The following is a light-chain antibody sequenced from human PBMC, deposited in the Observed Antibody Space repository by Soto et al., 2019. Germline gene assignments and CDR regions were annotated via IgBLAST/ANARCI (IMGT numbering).Light chain of an antibody. Sequence: QSALTQPASVSGSPGQAITISCSGSSSDIGTYNFVSWYQHLPGKAPQLIIFEVDKRPSGVSDRFSASKSGNTASLTISGLQADDEAEYYCSSYTTTNSYVFGSGTKVTVL. V-gene: IGLV2-23*02. J-gene: IGLJ1*01. CDR2: EVD. CDR3: SSYTTTNSYV. CDR1: SSDIGTYNF.